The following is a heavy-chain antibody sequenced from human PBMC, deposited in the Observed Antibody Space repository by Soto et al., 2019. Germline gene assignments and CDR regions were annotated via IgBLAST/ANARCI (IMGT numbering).Heavy chain of an antibody. Sequence: GGSLRLSCAASGFTFSSYGMHWVRQAPGKGLEWVAVISYDGSNKYYADSVKGRFTISRDNSKNTLYLQMNSLRAEDTAVYYCAKDRAYYYDSSGRNYYYYGMDVWGQGTTVTVSS. CDR3: AKDRAYYYDSSGRNYYYYGMDV. V-gene: IGHV3-30*18. J-gene: IGHJ6*02. CDR1: GFTFSSYG. CDR2: ISYDGSNK. D-gene: IGHD3-22*01.